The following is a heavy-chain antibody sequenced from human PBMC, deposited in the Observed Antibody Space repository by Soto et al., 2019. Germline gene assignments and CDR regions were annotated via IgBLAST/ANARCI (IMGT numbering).Heavy chain of an antibody. CDR1: GGSISSGSYY. Sequence: PSETLSLTCSVSGGSISSGSYYWGWIRQTPGRGLEWIASMYHGGTTYPNPSLKSRVTISVDTSKNQFSLRLTSVTAADAAVYSCARRGVRAAATNWCDPWGKGTLVTVSS. J-gene: IGHJ5*02. CDR3: ARRGVRAAATNWCDP. D-gene: IGHD6-13*01. CDR2: MYHGGTT. V-gene: IGHV4-39*01.